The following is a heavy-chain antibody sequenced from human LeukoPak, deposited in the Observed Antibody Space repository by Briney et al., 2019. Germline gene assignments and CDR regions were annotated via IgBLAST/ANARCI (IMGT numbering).Heavy chain of an antibody. CDR2: IRSKAYGGTT. D-gene: IGHD3-16*01. J-gene: IGHJ6*02. CDR3: TRGPKPLWLYSGMDV. V-gene: IGHV3-49*04. Sequence: QPGRSLRLSCIASGFTFGDHAMSWVRQAPGMGLEWVGFIRSKAYGGTTEYAASVKGRFTISRDDSKSIAYLQMNSLNTEDTALYFCTRGPKPLWLYSGMDVGGQGTTVIVSS. CDR1: GFTFGDHA.